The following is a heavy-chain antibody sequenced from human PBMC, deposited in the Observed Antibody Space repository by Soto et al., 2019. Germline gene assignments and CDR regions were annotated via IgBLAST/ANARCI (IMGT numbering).Heavy chain of an antibody. J-gene: IGHJ6*02. CDR2: IIPIYGTA. CDR3: AKDRRADWESYYYYAMDV. Sequence: SLEVSCKSSGGAFRSCTIIWVRQAPGQGLEWMGGIIPIYGTANYAQKFQGRVTITADASTRTAYMELSSLRSEDTAVYYCAKDRRADWESYYYYAMDVWGQGTTVNVSS. D-gene: IGHD1-26*01. CDR1: GGAFRSCT. V-gene: IGHV1-69*13.